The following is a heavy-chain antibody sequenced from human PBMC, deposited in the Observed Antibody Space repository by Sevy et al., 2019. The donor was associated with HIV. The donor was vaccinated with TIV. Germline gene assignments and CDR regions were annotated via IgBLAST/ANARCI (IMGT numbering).Heavy chain of an antibody. CDR1: GFTFSDYY. V-gene: IGHV3-11*01. D-gene: IGHD2-2*01. CDR2: ISSSGSTI. J-gene: IGHJ2*01. CDR3: ARTARDIVVVPAATLWYFDL. Sequence: GGSLRLSCAASGFTFSDYYMSWIRQAPGKGLEWVSYISSSGSTINYADSVKGRFTISRDNAKNSLYLQMNSLRAEDTAVYYCARTARDIVVVPAATLWYFDLWGRGTLVTVSS.